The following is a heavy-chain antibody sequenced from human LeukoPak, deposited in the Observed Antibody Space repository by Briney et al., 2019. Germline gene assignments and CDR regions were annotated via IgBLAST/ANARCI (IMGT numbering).Heavy chain of an antibody. J-gene: IGHJ4*02. D-gene: IGHD3-22*01. CDR2: INPSGGST. CDR3: SYDSNGSNDY. V-gene: IGHV1-46*01. CDR1: GYTFTSYY. Sequence: GASVKVSCRASGYTFTSYYMHWVRQAPGQGLEWMGIINPSGGSTSYAQKFQGRVTMTRDTSTSTVYMELSSLRSEDTAVYYCSYDSNGSNDYWGQGTLVTVSS.